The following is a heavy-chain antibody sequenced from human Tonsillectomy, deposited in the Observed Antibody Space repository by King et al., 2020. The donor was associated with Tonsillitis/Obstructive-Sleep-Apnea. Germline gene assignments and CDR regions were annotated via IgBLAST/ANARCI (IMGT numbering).Heavy chain of an antibody. CDR1: GFTFSNAW. D-gene: IGHD3-9*01. CDR3: TTDLFYDILTAYYIPYY. Sequence: VQLVESGGGLVKPGGSLRLSCAASGFTFSNAWMSWVRQAPGKGLEWVGRIRSKADGGTTDYVAPVKGSFTISRDDSKNTLYLQMNSLKTEDTAVYYCTTDLFYDILTAYYIPYYWGQGTLVTVSS. V-gene: IGHV3-15*01. CDR2: IRSKADGGTT. J-gene: IGHJ4*02.